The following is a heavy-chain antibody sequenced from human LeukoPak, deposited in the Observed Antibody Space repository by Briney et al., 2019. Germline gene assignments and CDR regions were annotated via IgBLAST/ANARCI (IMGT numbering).Heavy chain of an antibody. CDR2: INHSGST. CDR3: ARLGYGLDY. J-gene: IGHJ4*02. Sequence: SETLSLTCAVYGVSFSGYDWSWIRQPPGKGLEWIGEINHSGSTNYNPSLKSRGTISVGTSKNQFYLTLSSVTAADTAVYYCARLGYGLDYWGPGNLVTVSP. CDR1: GVSFSGYD. D-gene: IGHD5-12*01. V-gene: IGHV4-34*01.